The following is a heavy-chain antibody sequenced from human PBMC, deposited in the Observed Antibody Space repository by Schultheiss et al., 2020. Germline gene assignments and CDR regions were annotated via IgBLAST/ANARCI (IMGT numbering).Heavy chain of an antibody. CDR2: IYTSGST. V-gene: IGHV4-4*07. Sequence: GSLRLSCTVSGGSISSYYWSWIRQPAGKGLEWIGRIYTSGSTNYNPSLKSRVTMSVDTSKNQFSLKLSSVTAADTAVYYCARDATKPYYYYGMDVWGQGTTVTVSS. CDR1: GGSISSYY. D-gene: IGHD5-24*01. J-gene: IGHJ6*02. CDR3: ARDATKPYYYYGMDV.